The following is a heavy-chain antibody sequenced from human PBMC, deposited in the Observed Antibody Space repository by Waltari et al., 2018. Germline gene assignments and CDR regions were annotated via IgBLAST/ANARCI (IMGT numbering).Heavy chain of an antibody. J-gene: IGHJ4*02. CDR3: ARDAMRGGDLDY. CDR2: IKDDGSDK. V-gene: IGHV3-7*01. D-gene: IGHD3-16*01. CDR1: GFRFDDYA. Sequence: EVQLVTSGGGLVQPGRSLRLACVGSGFRFDDYARYWVRQRPGKGLEWGANIKDDGSDKHYAESVKGRFTISRDNGKMSLYLEMNSLRAEDTAFYYCARDAMRGGDLDYWGQGILVTVSS.